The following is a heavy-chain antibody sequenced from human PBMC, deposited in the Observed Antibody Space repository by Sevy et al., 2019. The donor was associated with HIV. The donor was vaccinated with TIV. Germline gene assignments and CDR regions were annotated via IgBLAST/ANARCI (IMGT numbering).Heavy chain of an antibody. CDR1: GGSISSSSYY. CDR3: ARHREDGARFYYYYYMDV. D-gene: IGHD1-26*01. V-gene: IGHV4-39*01. CDR2: IYYSGST. Sequence: SETLSLTCTVSGGSISSSSYYWGWIRQPPGKGLEWIGSIYYSGSTYYNPSLKSRVTISVDTSKNQFSLKLSSLTAADTAVYYCARHREDGARFYYYYYMDVWGKGTTVTVSS. J-gene: IGHJ6*03.